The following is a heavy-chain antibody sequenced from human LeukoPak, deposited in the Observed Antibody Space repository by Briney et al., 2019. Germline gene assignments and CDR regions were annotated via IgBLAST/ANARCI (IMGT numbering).Heavy chain of an antibody. CDR1: GYTFTGYY. V-gene: IGHV1-2*02. Sequence: ASVKVSCKASGYTFTGYYMHWVRQAPGQGLEWMGWINPNSGGTNYAQKFQGRVTMTRDTSISTAYMELSRLRSDDTAVYYCAKPYDILTGYYDHYYYYYYMDVWGKGTTVTVSS. CDR2: INPNSGGT. J-gene: IGHJ6*03. D-gene: IGHD3-9*01. CDR3: AKPYDILTGYYDHYYYYYYMDV.